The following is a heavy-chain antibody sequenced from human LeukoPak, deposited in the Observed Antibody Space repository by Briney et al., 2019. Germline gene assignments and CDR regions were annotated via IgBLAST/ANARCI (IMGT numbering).Heavy chain of an antibody. D-gene: IGHD6-19*01. Sequence: GGSLRLSCEASGFILTSYEMNWVRQAPGKGLEGLSSITFSGTSIHYADAVKGRFTISRDSAKNSVYLQMTSLRPEDTAVYYCARMVTSGWPGNFYYYGMDVWGQGTTVTVSS. CDR3: ARMVTSGWPGNFYYYGMDV. CDR1: GFILTSYE. J-gene: IGHJ6*02. CDR2: ITFSGTSI. V-gene: IGHV3-48*03.